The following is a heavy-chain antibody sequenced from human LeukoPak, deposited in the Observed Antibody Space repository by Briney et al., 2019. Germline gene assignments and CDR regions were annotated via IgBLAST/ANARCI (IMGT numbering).Heavy chain of an antibody. V-gene: IGHV3-15*01. D-gene: IGHD3-10*01. CDR2: IKSKTDGGTT. CDR3: TTGRYYYGSGSYRHNFDY. CDR1: GFTFSNAW. J-gene: IGHJ4*02. Sequence: GGSLRLSCAASGFTFSNAWMSWVRQAPGKGLEWVGRIKSKTDGGTTDYAAPVKGRFTISRDDSKTTLYLQMNSLKTEDTAVYYCTTGRYYYGSGSYRHNFDYWGQGSLVTVSS.